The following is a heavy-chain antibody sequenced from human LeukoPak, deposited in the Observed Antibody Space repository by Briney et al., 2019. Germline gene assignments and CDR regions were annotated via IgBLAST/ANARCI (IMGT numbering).Heavy chain of an antibody. CDR2: ISSSGGST. Sequence: KPGGSLRLSCAASGFTFSSYAMSWVRQAPGKGLEWVSAISSSGGSTYYADSVKGRFTISRDNSKNTLYLQMNSLRAEDTAVYYCAKDRGKTYYDYAWGSYRDVFDYWGQGTLVTVSS. V-gene: IGHV3-23*01. J-gene: IGHJ4*02. D-gene: IGHD3-16*02. CDR1: GFTFSSYA. CDR3: AKDRGKTYYDYAWGSYRDVFDY.